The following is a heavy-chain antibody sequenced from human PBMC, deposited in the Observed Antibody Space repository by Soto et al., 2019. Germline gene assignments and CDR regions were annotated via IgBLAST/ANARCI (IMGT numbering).Heavy chain of an antibody. CDR2: ISYDGSNK. J-gene: IGHJ3*02. D-gene: IGHD3-10*01. CDR1: GFTFSSYA. Sequence: VGSLRLSCAASGFTFSSYAMHWVRQAPGKGLEWVAVISYDGSNKYYADSVKGRFTISRDNSKNTLYLQMNSLRAEDTAVYYCARARSVSDAFDIWGQGTMVTVSS. V-gene: IGHV3-30-3*01. CDR3: ARARSVSDAFDI.